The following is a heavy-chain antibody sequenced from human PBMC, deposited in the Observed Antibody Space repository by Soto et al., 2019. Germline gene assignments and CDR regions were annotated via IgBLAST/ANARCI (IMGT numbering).Heavy chain of an antibody. CDR2: IYHSGST. D-gene: IGHD3-3*01. CDR1: GGSISSGGYS. J-gene: IGHJ5*02. V-gene: IGHV4-30-2*03. Sequence: SETLSLTCAVSGGSISSGGYSWSWIRQPPGKGLEWIGYIYHSGSTYYNPSLKSRVTMFVDTSKNHFSLKMTSVTAADTAVYYCARQDDFWSGSNWFDPWGQGTLVTVSS. CDR3: ARQDDFWSGSNWFDP.